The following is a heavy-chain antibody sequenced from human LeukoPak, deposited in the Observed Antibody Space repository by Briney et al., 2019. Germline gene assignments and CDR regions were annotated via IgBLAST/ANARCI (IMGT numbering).Heavy chain of an antibody. CDR3: TKFDYAAFEY. CDR1: GFNFSNAW. J-gene: IGHJ4*02. D-gene: IGHD4-17*01. V-gene: IGHV3-15*01. CDR2: VKSKTNGGTI. Sequence: PGGSLRLSCAASGFNFSNAWMSWVRQAPGMGLEWVGRVKSKTNGGTIDYAAPVKGRFTISRDDSKNTLYLQMNSLKTEDTAVYYCTKFDYAAFEYWGQGALVTVSS.